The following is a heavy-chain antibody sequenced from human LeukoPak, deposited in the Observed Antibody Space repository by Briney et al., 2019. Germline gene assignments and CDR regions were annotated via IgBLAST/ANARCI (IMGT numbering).Heavy chain of an antibody. CDR1: GFTVSSNY. V-gene: IGHV3-53*01. CDR2: IYSGGST. Sequence: GGSLRLSCAASGFTVSSNYMSWVRQAPGKGLEWVSVIYSGGSTYYADSVKGRFTISRDNAKNTLYVQMHSLRAEDTAVYYCARDSKDGYYFDYWGQGTLVTVSS. CDR3: ARDSKDGYYFDY. J-gene: IGHJ4*02.